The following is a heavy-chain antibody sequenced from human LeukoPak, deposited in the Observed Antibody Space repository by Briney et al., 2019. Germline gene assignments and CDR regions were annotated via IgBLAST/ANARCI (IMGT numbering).Heavy chain of an antibody. CDR2: ISGSNSYI. Sequence: PGGSLRLSCAASGFTFSSYTVHWIRQAPGKGLEWVSSISGSNSYIFYADSVKGRFTVSRDNAKDSLYLQMNSLRAEDTAVYHCARALTTLTYEGYWGQGTLVTVSS. CDR3: ARALTTLTYEGY. D-gene: IGHD1-1*01. CDR1: GFTFSSYT. J-gene: IGHJ4*02. V-gene: IGHV3-21*01.